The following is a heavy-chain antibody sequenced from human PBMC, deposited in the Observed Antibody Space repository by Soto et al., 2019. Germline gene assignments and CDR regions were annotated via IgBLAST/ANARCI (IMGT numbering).Heavy chain of an antibody. D-gene: IGHD7-27*01. CDR1: GGSINSDDYY. V-gene: IGHV4-30-4*01. CDR2: ISSSGST. CDR3: ARDNWGLATMNGMDV. Sequence: QVQLQESGPGLMKPSQTLSLTCTVSGGSINSDDYYWGWIRQPPGKGPEWIGYISSSGSTYYNPYLQSPVPIAVDTSKHQFALKLSSVNAAVSAVYYCARDNWGLATMNGMDVWGQGTPVTVSS. J-gene: IGHJ6*02.